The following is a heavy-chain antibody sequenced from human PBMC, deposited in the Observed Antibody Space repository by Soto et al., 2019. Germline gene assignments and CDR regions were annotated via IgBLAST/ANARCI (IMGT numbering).Heavy chain of an antibody. V-gene: IGHV4-59*01. D-gene: IGHD3-10*01. Sequence: QVQLQESGPGLVKPSETLSLTCTVSGGSISSYYWSWIRQPPGKGLEWIGYIYYSGSTNYNPSLKSRVTISVDTSKNQFSLKLSSVTAADTAVYYCARDNRGFGVWFGELWSGAFDIWGQGTMVTVSS. CDR2: IYYSGST. CDR1: GGSISSYY. CDR3: ARDNRGFGVWFGELWSGAFDI. J-gene: IGHJ3*02.